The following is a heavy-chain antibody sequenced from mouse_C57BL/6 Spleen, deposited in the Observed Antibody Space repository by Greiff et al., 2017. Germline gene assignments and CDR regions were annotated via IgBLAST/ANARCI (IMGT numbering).Heavy chain of an antibody. J-gene: IGHJ3*01. CDR2: ISSGGSYT. Sequence: EVQVVESGGDLVKPGGSLKLSCAASGFTFSSYGMSWVRQTPDKRLELVATISSGGSYTYYPDSVKGRFTISRDNAKNTLYLQMSSLKSEDTAMYYCARDGYGGAWFAYWGQGTLVTVSA. V-gene: IGHV5-6*01. CDR3: ARDGYGGAWFAY. D-gene: IGHD2-2*01. CDR1: GFTFSSYG.